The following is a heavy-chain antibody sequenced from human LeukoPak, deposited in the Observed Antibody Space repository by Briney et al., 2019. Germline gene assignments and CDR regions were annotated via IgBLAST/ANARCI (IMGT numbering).Heavy chain of an antibody. D-gene: IGHD3-9*01. V-gene: IGHV3-23*01. CDR1: GFTFSSYA. J-gene: IGHJ4*02. Sequence: GGSLRLSCAASGFTFSSYAMSWVRQAPGKGLEWVSAISGSGGSTYYADSVKGRFTISRDNSKNTLYLQMNSLRAEDTAVYYCAKIADYDILTGYYTPFEYWGQGTLVTVSS. CDR2: ISGSGGST. CDR3: AKIADYDILTGYYTPFEY.